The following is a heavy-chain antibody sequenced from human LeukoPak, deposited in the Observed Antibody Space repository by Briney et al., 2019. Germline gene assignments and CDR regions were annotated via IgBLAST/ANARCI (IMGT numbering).Heavy chain of an antibody. V-gene: IGHV4-34*01. CDR2: INHSGST. D-gene: IGHD6-6*01. CDR3: AREGKKAPSIAAPWRWYFDL. Sequence: PGGSLRLSCAASGFTFSSYWMSWIRQPPGKGLEWIGEINHSGSTNYNPSLKSRVTISVDTSKNQFSLKLSSVTAADTAVYYCAREGKKAPSIAAPWRWYFDLWGRGTLVTVSS. CDR1: GFTFSSYW. J-gene: IGHJ2*01.